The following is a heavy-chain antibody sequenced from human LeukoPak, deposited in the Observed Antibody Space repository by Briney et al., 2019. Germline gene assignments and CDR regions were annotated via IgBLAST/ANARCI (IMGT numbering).Heavy chain of an antibody. Sequence: GGSLRLSCAVSGFIFSSYSLSWVRQAPGKGLEWVSYISGSSSIRYADSVKGRFTISRDNAKNSLYLQMNSLRAEDTAVYYCARDVQTLVRVEHWGQGTLVTVSS. CDR3: ARDVQTLVRVEH. D-gene: IGHD2-8*02. CDR1: GFIFSSYS. J-gene: IGHJ1*01. V-gene: IGHV3-48*01. CDR2: ISGSSSI.